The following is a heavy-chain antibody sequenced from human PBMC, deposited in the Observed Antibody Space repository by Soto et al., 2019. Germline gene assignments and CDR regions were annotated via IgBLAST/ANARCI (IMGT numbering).Heavy chain of an antibody. Sequence: GGSLRLSCAASGFTVSSNYMSWVRQAPGKGLEWVSVIYSGGSTYYADSVKGRFTISRHNSKNTLYLQMHSLRAEDTAVYYCARNYDFWSGYTTGEDVWGKGTTVTVSS. D-gene: IGHD3-3*01. CDR3: ARNYDFWSGYTTGEDV. CDR2: IYSGGST. J-gene: IGHJ6*04. V-gene: IGHV3-53*04. CDR1: GFTVSSNY.